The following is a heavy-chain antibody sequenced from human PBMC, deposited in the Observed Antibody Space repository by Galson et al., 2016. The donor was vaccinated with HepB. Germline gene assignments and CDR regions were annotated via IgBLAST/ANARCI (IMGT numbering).Heavy chain of an antibody. J-gene: IGHJ4*02. Sequence: SLRLSCAAPGFTFSSFSMNWVRQALGKGLEWVAAISTSGGSTDYADSVRGRFTISRDNSKNMLYLQMNSLRAEDSALYYCAKGTTRLGDNWGQGILVTVSS. CDR3: AKGTTRLGDN. CDR2: ISTSGGST. CDR1: GFTFSSFS. V-gene: IGHV3-23*01. D-gene: IGHD4-11*01.